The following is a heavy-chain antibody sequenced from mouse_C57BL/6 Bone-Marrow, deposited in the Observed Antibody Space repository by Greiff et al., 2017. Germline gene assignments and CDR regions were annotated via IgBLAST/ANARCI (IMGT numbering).Heavy chain of an antibody. D-gene: IGHD2-2*01. CDR2: ISDGGSYT. CDR3: ARGWFRRDY. CDR1: GFTFSSYA. V-gene: IGHV5-4*01. J-gene: IGHJ2*01. Sequence: EVHLVESGGGLVKPGGSLKLSCAASGFTFSSYAMSWVRQTPEKRLEWVATISDGGSYTYYPDNVKGRFTISRDNAKNNLYLQMSHLKSEDTAMYYCARGWFRRDYWGQGTTLTVSS.